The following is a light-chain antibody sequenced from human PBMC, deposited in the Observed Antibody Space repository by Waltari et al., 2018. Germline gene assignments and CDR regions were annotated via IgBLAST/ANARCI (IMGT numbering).Light chain of an antibody. V-gene: IGKV1-39*01. CDR3: QQSSATPWT. J-gene: IGKJ1*01. Sequence: DIQMTQSPSSLSASVGDRATITCRASQSLSKYLNWYQQRPGRAPNLLIYAASILESGVPSRFSGSGSGTDFTLTISSLQLEDFATYYCQQSSATPWTFGQGTKIEIK. CDR1: QSLSKY. CDR2: AAS.